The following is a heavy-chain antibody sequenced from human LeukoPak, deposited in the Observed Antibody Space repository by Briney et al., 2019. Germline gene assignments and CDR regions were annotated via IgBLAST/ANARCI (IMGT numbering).Heavy chain of an antibody. D-gene: IGHD6-13*01. CDR2: ISAYNGNT. J-gene: IGHJ4*02. CDR1: GGTFSSYA. Sequence: ASVKVPCKASGGTFSSYAISWVRQAPGQGLEWMGWISAYNGNTNYAQKLQGRVTMTTDTSTSTAYMELRSLRSDDTAVYYCARDSRIAAAAGGYWGQGTLVTVSS. CDR3: ARDSRIAAAAGGY. V-gene: IGHV1-18*01.